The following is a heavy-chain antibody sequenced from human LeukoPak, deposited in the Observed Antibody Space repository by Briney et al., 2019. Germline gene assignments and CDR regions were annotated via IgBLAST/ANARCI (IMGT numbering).Heavy chain of an antibody. J-gene: IGHJ5*02. CDR1: GGSISSSSYY. Sequence: SETLSLTCTVSGGSISSSSYYWGWIRQPPGKGLEWIGSIYYSGSTYYNPSLKSRVTISVDTSKNQFSLKLSSVTAADTAVYYCARRIRWDYSNNWFDPWGQGTLVTVSS. CDR3: ARRIRWDYSNNWFDP. V-gene: IGHV4-39*01. CDR2: IYYSGST. D-gene: IGHD4-11*01.